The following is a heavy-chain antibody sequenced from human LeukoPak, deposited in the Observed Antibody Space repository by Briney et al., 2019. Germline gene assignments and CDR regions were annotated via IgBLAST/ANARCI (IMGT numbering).Heavy chain of an antibody. V-gene: IGHV4-59*01. Sequence: SETLSLTCSVSGVSITSNYWSWIRQPPGKGLEWLGYTHHSGATSYNPSLKSRSTMSLDTCNNQFSLKLSSVTAADTAVYYCARSSGHSYGDFDYWGQGNLVTVSS. CDR2: THHSGAT. J-gene: IGHJ4*02. D-gene: IGHD5-18*01. CDR3: ARSSGHSYGDFDY. CDR1: GVSITSNY.